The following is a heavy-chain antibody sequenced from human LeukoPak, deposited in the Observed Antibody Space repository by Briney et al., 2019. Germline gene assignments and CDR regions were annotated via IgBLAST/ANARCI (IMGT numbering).Heavy chain of an antibody. D-gene: IGHD4-17*01. J-gene: IGHJ3*01. CDR3: ARKFGVAYYGDPRGSFDV. CDR1: GGSISSNNW. V-gene: IGHV4-4*02. Sequence: PSETLSLTCAVSGGSISSNNWWSWVRQPPGKGLEWIGEIYHSGSTNYNPSLKSRVTISVDKSKNQFSLKLSSVTAADTAVYYCARKFGVAYYGDPRGSFDVWSQGTMVTVSS. CDR2: IYHSGST.